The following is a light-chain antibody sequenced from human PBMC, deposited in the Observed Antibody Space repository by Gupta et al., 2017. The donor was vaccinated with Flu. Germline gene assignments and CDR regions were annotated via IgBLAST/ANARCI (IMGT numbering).Light chain of an antibody. CDR3: RSYESSCRV. CDR1: SGNDCGNYF. Sequence: QSRPIFCPSCSGNDCGNYFVSWYQQQPGQAPNLIIYEVSKRPSGVSNRFSGSKSGNTASLTICGLQAMDEADFYCRSYESSCRVFGGGTTLTVL. J-gene: IGLJ3*02. CDR2: EVS. V-gene: IGLV2-14*01.